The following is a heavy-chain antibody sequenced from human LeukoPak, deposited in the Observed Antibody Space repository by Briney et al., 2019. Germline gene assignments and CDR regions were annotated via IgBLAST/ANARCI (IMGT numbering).Heavy chain of an antibody. V-gene: IGHV4-59*01. Sequence: PSETLSLTCTVSGGSISSYYWSWIRQPPGKGLEGIGYIYYSGSTNYNPSLKSRVTISVDTSKNQFSLKLSSVTAADTAVYYCARSAIAVASFDYWGQGTLVTVSS. CDR1: GGSISSYY. J-gene: IGHJ4*02. D-gene: IGHD6-19*01. CDR3: ARSAIAVASFDY. CDR2: IYYSGST.